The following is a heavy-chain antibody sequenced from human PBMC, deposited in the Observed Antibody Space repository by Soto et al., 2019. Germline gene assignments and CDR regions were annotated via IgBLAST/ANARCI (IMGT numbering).Heavy chain of an antibody. J-gene: IGHJ6*02. D-gene: IGHD2-21*01. CDR3: ARDVPDTSLFFYYYGMDV. CDR1: GYSFTSYG. Sequence: QVHLVQSGAEVRNPGASVKVSCKASGYSFTSYGISWVRQAPGQGLEGMGRISTDNGNTNYAHNLQGRVSMTIDRPKSTAHMELWSLGSDDTAVYYCARDVPDTSLFFYYYGMDVWDQGTTVTVSS. V-gene: IGHV1-18*01. CDR2: ISTDNGNT.